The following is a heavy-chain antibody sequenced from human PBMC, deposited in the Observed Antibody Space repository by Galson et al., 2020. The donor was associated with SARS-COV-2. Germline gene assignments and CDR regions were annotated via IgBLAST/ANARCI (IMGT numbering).Heavy chain of an antibody. CDR2: IKSKTDGGTT. V-gene: IGHV3-15*01. D-gene: IGHD3-9*01. CDR1: GFTFSNAW. J-gene: IGHJ4*02. Sequence: GGSLRLSCAASGFTFSNAWMSWVRQAPGKGLEWVGRIKSKTDGGTTDYAAPVKGRFTISRDDSKNTLYLQMNSLKTEDTAVYYCTTDWRTYYDILTGYYLLDYWGQGTLVTVSS. CDR3: TTDWRTYYDILTGYYLLDY.